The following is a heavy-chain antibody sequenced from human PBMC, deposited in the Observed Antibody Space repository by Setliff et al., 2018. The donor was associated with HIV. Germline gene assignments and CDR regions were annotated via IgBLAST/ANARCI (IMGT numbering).Heavy chain of an antibody. CDR2: INHSGST. Sequence: SETLSLTCAVYGGSFSGYYWSWIRQPPGKGLEWIGEINHSGSTNYDPSLKSRVTISVDTSKNQFSPKLYSVTAADTAVYYCARRGIWFGLNELSGRHWFDPWGQGTLVTVSS. D-gene: IGHD3-10*01. J-gene: IGHJ5*02. CDR1: GGSFSGYY. CDR3: ARRGIWFGLNELSGRHWFDP. V-gene: IGHV4-34*01.